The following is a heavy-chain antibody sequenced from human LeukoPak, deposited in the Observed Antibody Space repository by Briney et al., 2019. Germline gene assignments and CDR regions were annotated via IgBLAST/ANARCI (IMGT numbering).Heavy chain of an antibody. J-gene: IGHJ4*02. CDR2: IYSGGST. V-gene: IGHV3-53*01. Sequence: GGSLRLSCAASGFTVSSNYMSWAREAPGKGLEWVSVIYSGGSTYYADSVKGRFTISRDNSKNTLYLQMNSLRAEDTAVYYCATPGNDYGDPSRPFDYWGQGTLVTVSS. D-gene: IGHD4-17*01. CDR1: GFTVSSNY. CDR3: ATPGNDYGDPSRPFDY.